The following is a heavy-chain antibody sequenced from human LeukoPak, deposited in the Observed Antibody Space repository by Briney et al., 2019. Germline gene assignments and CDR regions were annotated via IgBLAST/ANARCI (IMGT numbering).Heavy chain of an antibody. CDR2: IYYSGST. J-gene: IGHJ4*02. D-gene: IGHD4-23*01. Sequence: SETLSLTCTVSGGSISSYYWSWIRQPPGKGLEWIGYIYYSGSTNYNPSLKSRVTISVDTSKNQFSLKLSSVTAADTAVYYCARVGGTLVYFDYWGQGTLVTVSS. CDR1: GGSISSYY. V-gene: IGHV4-59*12. CDR3: ARVGGTLVYFDY.